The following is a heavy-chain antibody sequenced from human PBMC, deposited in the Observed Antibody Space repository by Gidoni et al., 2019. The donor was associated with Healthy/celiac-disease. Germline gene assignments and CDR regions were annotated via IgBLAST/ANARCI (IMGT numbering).Heavy chain of an antibody. J-gene: IGHJ4*02. Sequence: RFTISRDNSKNTLYLQMNSLRAEDTAVYYCAREMGAAAGTFDYWGQGTLVTVSS. D-gene: IGHD6-13*01. CDR3: AREMGAAAGTFDY. V-gene: IGHV3-64*04.